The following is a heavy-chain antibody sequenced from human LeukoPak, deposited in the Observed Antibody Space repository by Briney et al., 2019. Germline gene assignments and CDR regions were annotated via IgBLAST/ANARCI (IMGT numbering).Heavy chain of an antibody. Sequence: GGSLRLSCAASGFIFSTYAMHWVRQAPGKGLEWVAVISYDGSNKYYADSVKGRFTISRDNSKNTLYLQMNSLRAEDTAVYYCARDLLRFLEWLPDYWGQGTLVTVSS. V-gene: IGHV3-30*04. J-gene: IGHJ4*02. D-gene: IGHD3-3*01. CDR1: GFIFSTYA. CDR3: ARDLLRFLEWLPDY. CDR2: ISYDGSNK.